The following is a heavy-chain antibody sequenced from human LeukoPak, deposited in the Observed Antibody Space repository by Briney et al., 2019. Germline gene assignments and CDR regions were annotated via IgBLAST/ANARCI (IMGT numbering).Heavy chain of an antibody. D-gene: IGHD2-15*01. Sequence: SETLSLTCTVSGGSVSSGSYYWSWIRQPPGKGLEWIGYIYYSGSTSYNPSLKSRVTISVDTSKNQFSLKLSSVTAADTAVYYCVRRRCRGGSCLPYYFDYWGQGTLVTVSS. V-gene: IGHV4-61*01. J-gene: IGHJ4*02. CDR1: GGSVSSGSYY. CDR3: VRRRCRGGSCLPYYFDY. CDR2: IYYSGST.